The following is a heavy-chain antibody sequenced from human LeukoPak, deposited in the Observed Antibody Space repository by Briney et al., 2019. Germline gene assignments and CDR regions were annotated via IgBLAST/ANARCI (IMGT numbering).Heavy chain of an antibody. CDR1: GFTFDDYA. CDR3: AKPMVRGVSYYFDY. CDR2: ISWDGGST. Sequence: GGSLRLSCAASGFTFDDYAMHWVRQAPGKGLEWVSLISWDGGSTYYADSVKGRFTISRDNSKNSLYLQMNSLRAEDTALYYCAKPMVRGVSYYFDYWGQGTLVTVSS. V-gene: IGHV3-43D*03. J-gene: IGHJ4*02. D-gene: IGHD3-10*01.